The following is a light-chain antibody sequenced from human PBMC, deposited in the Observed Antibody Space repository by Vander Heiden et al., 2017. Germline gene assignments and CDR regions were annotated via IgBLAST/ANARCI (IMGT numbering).Light chain of an antibody. V-gene: IGLV2-14*01. CDR3: SSYTSSLTRV. Sequence: QSALTQPASVSGSPGQSLTISCTGTSSDVGAYNYVSWYQQHPGKAPKVMISDVSNRPSGVSNRCSGSKSGNTASLTISGLQAEDEADYYCSSYTSSLTRVFGSGTKVTVL. CDR2: DVS. J-gene: IGLJ1*01. CDR1: SSDVGAYNY.